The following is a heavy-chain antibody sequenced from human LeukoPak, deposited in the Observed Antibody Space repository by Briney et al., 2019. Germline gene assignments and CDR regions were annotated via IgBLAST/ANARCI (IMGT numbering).Heavy chain of an antibody. CDR2: IYYSGST. V-gene: IGHV4-39*01. J-gene: IGHJ4*02. D-gene: IGHD6-19*01. CDR1: GGSISSSSYY. Sequence: SETLSLTCAVSGGSISSSSYYWGWIRQPPGKGLEWIGSIYYSGSTYYNPSLKSRVTISVDTSKNQFSLKLSSVTAADTAVYYCARTSGSGMYWGQGTLVTVSS. CDR3: ARTSGSGMY.